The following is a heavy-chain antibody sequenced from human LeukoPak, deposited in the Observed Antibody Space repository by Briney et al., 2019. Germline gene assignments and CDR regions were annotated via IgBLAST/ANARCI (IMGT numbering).Heavy chain of an antibody. J-gene: IGHJ4*02. CDR3: ARGNIVVVPAAMAGVLDY. V-gene: IGHV3-30*04. CDR2: ISYDGSNK. Sequence: GGSLRLSCAASGFTFSSYAMHWVRQAPGKGLEWVAVISYDGSNKYYADSVKGRFTISRDNSKNTLYLQMNSLRAEDTAVYYCARGNIVVVPAAMAGVLDYWGQGTLVTVSS. D-gene: IGHD2-2*01. CDR1: GFTFSSYA.